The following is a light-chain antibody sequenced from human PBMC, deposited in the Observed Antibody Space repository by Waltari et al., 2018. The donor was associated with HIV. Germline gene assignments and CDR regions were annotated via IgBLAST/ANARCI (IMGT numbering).Light chain of an antibody. CDR1: QSVRRY. Sequence: EIVLTQSPATLSLSQGARATPSCRASQSVRRYLAWYQQRPGQAPRLLSYDASKMATGTPARFSGGGSGTDFTLTISSREPEDFAVEFCQQRNKEGLAFGGGTKVEI. CDR3: QQRNKEGLA. J-gene: IGKJ4*01. V-gene: IGKV3-11*01. CDR2: DAS.